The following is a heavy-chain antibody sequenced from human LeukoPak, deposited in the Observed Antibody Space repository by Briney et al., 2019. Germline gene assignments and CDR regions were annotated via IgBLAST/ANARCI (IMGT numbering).Heavy chain of an antibody. D-gene: IGHD3-22*01. CDR3: ARDLPYYYDSSGYYC. CDR1: GFTVSSNY. Sequence: GGSLRLSCAASGFTVSSNYMSWVRQAPGKGLEWVSVIYSGGSTYYADSVKGRFTISRDNSKNTLYLRMNSLRAEDTAVYYCARDLPYYYDSSGYYCWGQGTLVTVSS. V-gene: IGHV3-66*01. CDR2: IYSGGST. J-gene: IGHJ4*02.